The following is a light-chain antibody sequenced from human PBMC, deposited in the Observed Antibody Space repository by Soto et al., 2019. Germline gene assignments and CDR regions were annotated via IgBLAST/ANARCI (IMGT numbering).Light chain of an antibody. CDR1: QSVSSY. CDR2: DAS. V-gene: IGKV3-20*01. Sequence: EIVLTQSPATLSLSPGEIATLSCRASQSVSSYLALYQQKPGQAPRLLIYDASNRATGIPDRFSGSGSGTDFTLTISRLESEDSAVYYCQQYGSSPTWTFGQGTKVDIK. J-gene: IGKJ1*01. CDR3: QQYGSSPTWT.